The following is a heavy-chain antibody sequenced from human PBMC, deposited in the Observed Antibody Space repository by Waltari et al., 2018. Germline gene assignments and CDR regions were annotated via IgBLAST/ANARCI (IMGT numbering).Heavy chain of an antibody. D-gene: IGHD3-3*01. J-gene: IGHJ5*02. CDR1: GYSFTRSW. CDR2: NWPGDSDT. V-gene: IGHV5-51*01. Sequence: EVQLVQSGAGVKKPGESLKMSGPGSGYSFTRSWIGWVRQMRGKGLERMGINWPGDSDTRYSPSFQGQVTISADKSIGTAYLQWSSLKASDTAMYYCARLDRSGVVSNGFDPWGQGTLVTVSS. CDR3: ARLDRSGVVSNGFDP.